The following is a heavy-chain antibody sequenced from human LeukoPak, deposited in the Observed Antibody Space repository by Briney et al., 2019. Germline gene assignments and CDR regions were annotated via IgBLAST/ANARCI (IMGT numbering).Heavy chain of an antibody. J-gene: IGHJ4*02. D-gene: IGHD4-17*01. V-gene: IGHV4-39*07. CDR1: GGSIRNSNCY. Sequence: PSETLSLTCTVSGGSIRNSNCYWGWIRQPPGKGLEWIGSVYYSGSTYYNPSLKSRVTISVDTSKNQFSLKLSSVTAADTAVYYCARALLYGDYRFDYWGQGTLVTVSS. CDR3: ARALLYGDYRFDY. CDR2: VYYSGST.